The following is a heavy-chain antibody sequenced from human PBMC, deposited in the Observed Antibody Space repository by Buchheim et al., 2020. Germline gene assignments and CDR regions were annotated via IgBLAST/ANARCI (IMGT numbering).Heavy chain of an antibody. D-gene: IGHD5-18*01. J-gene: IGHJ4*02. V-gene: IGHV1-3*01. Sequence: QVQLVQSGAEVKKPGASVKVSCKASGYTFTSYAMNWVRQAPGQRLDWMGWINAGNGNTKYSQKFQGRVTLTRATSASTAYMELSSLRSEDTAVYYCASYVYGGYSYGTFDYWGQGTL. CDR3: ASYVYGGYSYGTFDY. CDR1: GYTFTSYA. CDR2: INAGNGNT.